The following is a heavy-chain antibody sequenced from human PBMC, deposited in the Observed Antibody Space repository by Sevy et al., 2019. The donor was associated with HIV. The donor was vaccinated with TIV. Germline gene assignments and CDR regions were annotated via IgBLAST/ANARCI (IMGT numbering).Heavy chain of an antibody. CDR1: GRTFRSNP. Sequence: ASVKVSCKSSGRTFRSNPISWVRQAPGQGLEWMGGIIPMFGTANYAQKFQGRVTITADESASTAYMELSSLRSDDTAIYYCARSISWYASFDYWGQGTLVTVSS. J-gene: IGHJ4*02. V-gene: IGHV1-69*13. CDR3: ARSISWYASFDY. CDR2: IIPMFGTA. D-gene: IGHD6-13*01.